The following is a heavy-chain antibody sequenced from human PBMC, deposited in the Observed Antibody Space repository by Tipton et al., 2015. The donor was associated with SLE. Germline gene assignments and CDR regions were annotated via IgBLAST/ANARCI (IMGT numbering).Heavy chain of an antibody. Sequence: LSCTVSGGSISSSGYFWVWIRQPPGKGLEWIGSLFYSGSNSYNPSLKSRVTISGDKSKNDFSLELTSVTAADTAVYYCAREGHSDAFDIWGQGTMVTVSS. V-gene: IGHV4-39*07. CDR3: AREGHSDAFDI. CDR2: LFYSGSN. CDR1: GGSISSSGYF. J-gene: IGHJ3*02.